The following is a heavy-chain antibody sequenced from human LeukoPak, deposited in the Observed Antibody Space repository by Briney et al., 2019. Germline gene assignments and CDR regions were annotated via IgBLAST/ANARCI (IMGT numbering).Heavy chain of an antibody. CDR1: GFTFSSFS. CDR3: ARDRVPSSSWWEDYYYGMDV. CDR2: IRSGGTNT. Sequence: GGSLRLSCAASGFTFSSFSMNWVRQAPGKGLEWVSYIRSGGTNTDYTGSVKGRFTISRDNAKNSLYLQMNSLRAEDTAVYYCARDRVPSSSWWEDYYYGMDVWGQGTTVTVSS. D-gene: IGHD6-13*01. J-gene: IGHJ6*02. V-gene: IGHV3-48*04.